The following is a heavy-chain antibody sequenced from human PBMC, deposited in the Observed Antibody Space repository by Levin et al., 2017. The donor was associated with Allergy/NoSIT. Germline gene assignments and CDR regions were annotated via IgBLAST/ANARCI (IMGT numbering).Heavy chain of an antibody. J-gene: IGHJ4*02. CDR2: ISSSSSYT. D-gene: IGHD4-17*01. CDR1: GFTFSDYY. V-gene: IGHV3-11*05. Sequence: GESLKISCAASGFTFSDYYMSWIRQAPGKGLEWVSYISSSSSYTNYADSVKGRFTISRDNAKNSLYLQMNSLRAEDTAVYYCARDKKRVYYGDPSGLVWGQGTLVTVSS. CDR3: ARDKKRVYYGDPSGLV.